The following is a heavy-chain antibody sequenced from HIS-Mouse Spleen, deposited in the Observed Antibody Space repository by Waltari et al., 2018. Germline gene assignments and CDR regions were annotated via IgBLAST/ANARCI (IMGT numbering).Heavy chain of an antibody. Sequence: QLQLQESGPGLVKPSETLSLTCTVSGGSISSSSYYWGWIRQPPGKGLEWIGSIYYSGSTYYNPSLKSRVNIAVDTSKNPFSLKLSSVTAADTAVYYCAREIPYSSSWYDWYFDLWGRGTLVTVSS. CDR2: IYYSGST. CDR1: GGSISSSSYY. CDR3: AREIPYSSSWYDWYFDL. V-gene: IGHV4-39*07. D-gene: IGHD6-13*01. J-gene: IGHJ2*01.